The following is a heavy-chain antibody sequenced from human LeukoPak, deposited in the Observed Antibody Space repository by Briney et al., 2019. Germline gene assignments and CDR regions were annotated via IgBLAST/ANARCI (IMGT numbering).Heavy chain of an antibody. CDR3: AKVCVRYTPLGYFQH. Sequence: PGGSLRLSCAASGFTFSSYGMHWVRQAPGKGLEWVAVISYDGSNKYYADSVKGRFTISRDNSKNTLYLQMNSLRAEDTAVYYCAKVCVRYTPLGYFQHWGQGTLVTVSS. CDR1: GFTFSSYG. V-gene: IGHV3-30*18. D-gene: IGHD5-18*01. J-gene: IGHJ1*01. CDR2: ISYDGSNK.